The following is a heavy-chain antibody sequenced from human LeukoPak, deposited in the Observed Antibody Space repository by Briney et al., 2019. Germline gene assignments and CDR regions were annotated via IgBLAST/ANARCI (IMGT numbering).Heavy chain of an antibody. D-gene: IGHD6-6*01. CDR3: AKDATRNDPAYFDY. V-gene: IGHV3-30*18. Sequence: GRSLRLSCAASGFTFSSYGMNWVRQAPGKGLEWVAVISYDGSNKYYADSVKGRFTISRDNSKNTLYLQMNSLRAEDTAVYYCAKDATRNDPAYFDYWGQGTLVTVSS. CDR1: GFTFSSYG. J-gene: IGHJ4*02. CDR2: ISYDGSNK.